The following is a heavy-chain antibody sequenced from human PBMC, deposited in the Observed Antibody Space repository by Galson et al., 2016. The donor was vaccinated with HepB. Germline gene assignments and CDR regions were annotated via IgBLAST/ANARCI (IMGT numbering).Heavy chain of an antibody. CDR1: GFHFRSYW. D-gene: IGHD2-15*01. J-gene: IGHJ5*02. Sequence: SLRLSCAASGFHFRSYWMTWVRQAPGKGLEWVSAISNSGGSAYYAGAVKGRFTISRNNSNNTLYLQMHGLRAEDTAVYYCAKGGSGGWPFDPWGQGTMVTVSS. V-gene: IGHV3-23*01. CDR2: ISNSGGSA. CDR3: AKGGSGGWPFDP.